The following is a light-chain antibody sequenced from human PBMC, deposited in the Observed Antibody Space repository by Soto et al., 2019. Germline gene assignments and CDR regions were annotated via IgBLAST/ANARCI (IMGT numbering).Light chain of an antibody. CDR2: GAS. J-gene: IGKJ1*01. Sequence: EIVMTQSPATLSVSPGEGATLSCRASHSVDSNLAWYQQKPGQAPRLLIFGASTRATGIPTRFSGGGSGTDFTLTISSLQPEDFATYYCQQSYSTPRRTFGQGTKVDIK. CDR1: HSVDSN. V-gene: IGKV3D-15*01. CDR3: QQSYSTPRRT.